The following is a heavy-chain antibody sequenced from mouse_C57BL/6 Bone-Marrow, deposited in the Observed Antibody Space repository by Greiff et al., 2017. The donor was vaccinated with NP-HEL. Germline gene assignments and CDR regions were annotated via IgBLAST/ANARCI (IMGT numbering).Heavy chain of an antibody. Sequence: EVKLVESGPGLVKPSQSLSLTCSVTGYSITSGYYWNWIRQSPGNKLEWMGYISYDGSNNYNPSLKNRISITRDTSKNQFFLKLNSVTTEDTATYCCARDGTWFAYWGQGTLVTVSA. CDR2: ISYDGSN. D-gene: IGHD1-1*01. CDR3: ARDGTWFAY. V-gene: IGHV3-6*01. CDR1: GYSITSGYY. J-gene: IGHJ3*01.